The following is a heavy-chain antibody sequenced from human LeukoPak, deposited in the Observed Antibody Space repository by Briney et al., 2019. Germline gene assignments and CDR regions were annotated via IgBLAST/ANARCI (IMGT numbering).Heavy chain of an antibody. V-gene: IGHV4-59*01. CDR3: ARTYYYDSSPNDAFDI. Sequence: YSGSTNYNPSLKSRVTISVDTSKNQFSLKLSSVTAADTAVYYCARTYYYDSSPNDAFDIWGQGTMVTVSS. CDR2: YSGST. J-gene: IGHJ3*02. D-gene: IGHD3-22*01.